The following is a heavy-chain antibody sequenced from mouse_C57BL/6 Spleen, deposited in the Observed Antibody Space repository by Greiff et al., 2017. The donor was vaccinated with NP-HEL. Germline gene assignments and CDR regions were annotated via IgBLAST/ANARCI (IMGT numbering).Heavy chain of an antibody. CDR2: ISSGGSYT. J-gene: IGHJ2*01. Sequence: EVKLVESGGDLVKPGGSLKLSCAASGFTFSSYGMSWVRQTPDKRLEWVATISSGGSYTYYPDSVKGRFTISRDNAKNTLYLQMSSLKSEDTAMYYCARHYDYDEGFNYWGQGTTLTVSS. CDR1: GFTFSSYG. CDR3: ARHYDYDEGFNY. D-gene: IGHD2-4*01. V-gene: IGHV5-6*01.